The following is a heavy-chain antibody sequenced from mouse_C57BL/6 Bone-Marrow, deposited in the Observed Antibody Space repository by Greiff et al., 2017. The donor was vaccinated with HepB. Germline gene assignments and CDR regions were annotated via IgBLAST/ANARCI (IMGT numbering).Heavy chain of an antibody. Sequence: EVQLVESGGGLVQPGGSLKLSCAASGFTFSDYYMHWVRQTPEKRLEWVAYISNGGGSTYYPDTVKGRFTISRYNAKNTLYLQMSRLKSEDTAMYYCARGGSNFSWFAYWGQGTLVTVSA. CDR2: ISNGGGST. V-gene: IGHV5-12*01. CDR3: ARGGSNFSWFAY. J-gene: IGHJ3*01. CDR1: GFTFSDYY. D-gene: IGHD2-5*01.